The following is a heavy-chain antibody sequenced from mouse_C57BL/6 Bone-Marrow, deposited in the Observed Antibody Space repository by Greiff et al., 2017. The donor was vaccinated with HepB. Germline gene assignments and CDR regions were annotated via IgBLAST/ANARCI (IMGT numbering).Heavy chain of an antibody. D-gene: IGHD3-2*02. J-gene: IGHJ4*01. V-gene: IGHV1-15*01. Sequence: VQLQQSGAELVRPGASVTLSCKASGYTFTDYEMHWVKQTPVHGLEWIGAIDPETGGTAYNQKFKGKAILTADKSSSTAYMELRSLTSEDSAVYYCTRRGRHLRNYAMDYWGQGTSVTVSS. CDR3: TRRGRHLRNYAMDY. CDR2: IDPETGGT. CDR1: GYTFTDYE.